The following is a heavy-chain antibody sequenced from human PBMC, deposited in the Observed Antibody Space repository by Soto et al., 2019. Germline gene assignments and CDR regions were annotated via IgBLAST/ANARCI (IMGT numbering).Heavy chain of an antibody. Sequence: ASVKVSCKASGYTFTSYGISWVRQAPGQGLEWMGWISAYNGNTNYAQKLQGRVTMTTDTSTSTAYMELRSLRSEDTAVYYCAREGYYYDSSGYFFGAHDYWGQGTLVTVSS. V-gene: IGHV1-18*01. CDR3: AREGYYYDSSGYFFGAHDY. CDR1: GYTFTSYG. J-gene: IGHJ4*02. CDR2: ISAYNGNT. D-gene: IGHD3-22*01.